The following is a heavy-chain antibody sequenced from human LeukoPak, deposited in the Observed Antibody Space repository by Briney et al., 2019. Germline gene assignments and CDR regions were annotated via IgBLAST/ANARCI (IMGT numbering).Heavy chain of an antibody. Sequence: SETLSLTCTVSGGSISSYYWSWIRQPPGKGPEWIGYIYYSVDYSGSTNYNPSLKSRVTISVDTSKNQFSLKLTSVTAADTAVYYGARVALDSHYYMDIWGKGTTVTVSS. CDR3: ARVALDSHYYMDI. CDR1: GGSISSYY. D-gene: IGHD3-3*01. J-gene: IGHJ6*03. V-gene: IGHV4-59*01. CDR2: IYYSVDYSGST.